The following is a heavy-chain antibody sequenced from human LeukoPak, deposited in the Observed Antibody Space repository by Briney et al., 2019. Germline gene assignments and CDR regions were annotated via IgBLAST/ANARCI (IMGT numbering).Heavy chain of an antibody. J-gene: IGHJ4*02. Sequence: GASVKASCKASGYTFTGYYMHWVRQAPGQGLEWMGWINPNSGGTNYAQKFQGRVTMTRDTSISTAYMELSRLRSDDTAVYYCARDRGITMIGCFDYWGQGTLVTVSS. D-gene: IGHD3-22*01. V-gene: IGHV1-2*02. CDR2: INPNSGGT. CDR1: GYTFTGYY. CDR3: ARDRGITMIGCFDY.